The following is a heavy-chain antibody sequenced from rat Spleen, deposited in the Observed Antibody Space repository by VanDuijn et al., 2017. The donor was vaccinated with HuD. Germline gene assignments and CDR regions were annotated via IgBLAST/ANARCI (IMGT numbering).Heavy chain of an antibody. V-gene: IGHV5-31*01. CDR2: ITNTGSST. J-gene: IGHJ2*01. CDR1: GFTFNNYW. CDR3: ARGSGVDY. Sequence: EVQLVESGGGLVQPGGSLKLSCVASGFTFNNYWMTWIRQAPGKGLEWVASITNTGSSTYYRDSVKGRFTISRDNAKSTLYLQMDSLKSEDTATYYCARGSGVDYWGQGVMVTVSS. D-gene: IGHD1-1*01.